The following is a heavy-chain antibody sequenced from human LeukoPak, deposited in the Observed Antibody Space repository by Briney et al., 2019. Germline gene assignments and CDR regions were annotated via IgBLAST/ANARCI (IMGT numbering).Heavy chain of an antibody. V-gene: IGHV1-2*02. J-gene: IGHJ4*02. CDR1: GYTFTSYY. Sequence: GASVKVSCKGSGYTFTSYYMHWVRRAPGQGLEWMAWINPNSGATNYAQRFQGRVTVTRDASISTAYMELSSLESDDTAMYYCVRDLMTTQTWDFDYWGQGTLVSVSS. CDR2: INPNSGAT. D-gene: IGHD3-16*01. CDR3: VRDLMTTQTWDFDY.